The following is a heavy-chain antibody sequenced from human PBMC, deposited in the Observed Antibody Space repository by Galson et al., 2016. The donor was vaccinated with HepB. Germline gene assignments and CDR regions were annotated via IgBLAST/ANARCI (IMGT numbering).Heavy chain of an antibody. CDR3: ATILYYCGSGSNY. Sequence: SETLSLTCSVSGGSISSSAYYWGWIRQPPGKGLEWIGSIYYSGSIYYNQSLKSRVTISGDTSKNQFFLTLNSVTAADTSVYYCATILYYCGSGSNYWGQGILVTVSS. CDR2: IYYSGSI. J-gene: IGHJ4*02. CDR1: GGSISSSAYY. V-gene: IGHV4-39*01. D-gene: IGHD3-10*01.